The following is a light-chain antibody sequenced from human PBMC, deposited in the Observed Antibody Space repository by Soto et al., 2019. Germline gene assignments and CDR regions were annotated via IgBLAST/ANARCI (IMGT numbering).Light chain of an antibody. J-gene: IGKJ2*01. CDR3: QQYDSSPLT. Sequence: EIVLTQSPGTLSLSPGERATLSCRASQSVSSSYLAWYQQKPGQAPRLLIYGASNRATGIPDRFSGSGSGTDFTLTLSRLEPEDFAVYYCQQYDSSPLTFGRGTKLEIK. CDR1: QSVSSSY. V-gene: IGKV3-20*01. CDR2: GAS.